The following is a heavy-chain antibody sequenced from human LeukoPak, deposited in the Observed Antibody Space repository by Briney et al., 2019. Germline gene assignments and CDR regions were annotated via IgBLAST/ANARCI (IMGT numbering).Heavy chain of an antibody. CDR1: GFTFSSYA. D-gene: IGHD3-22*01. J-gene: IGHJ5*02. CDR2: ISYDGSNK. V-gene: IGHV3-30-3*01. CDR3: AGEITTIGS. Sequence: GGSLRLSCAASGFTFSSYAMHWVRQAPGKGLEWVGVISYDGSNKYYAGSVKGRFTISRDNSKNTLYLQMDSLRAEDTAVYYCAGEITTIGSWGQGTLVTVSS.